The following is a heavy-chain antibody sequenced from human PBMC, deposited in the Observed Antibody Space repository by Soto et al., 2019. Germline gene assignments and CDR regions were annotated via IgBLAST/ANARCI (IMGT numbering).Heavy chain of an antibody. V-gene: IGHV3-33*01. J-gene: IGHJ5*02. Sequence: QVQLVESGGGVVQPGRSLRLSCAASGFTFSSYGMHWVRQAPGKGLEWVAVIWYDGSNKYYADSVKGRFTISRDNSKNTLYLQMNSLRAEDTAVYYCARNIAARLTNWFDPWGQGTLVTVSS. CDR2: IWYDGSNK. CDR1: GFTFSSYG. D-gene: IGHD6-6*01. CDR3: ARNIAARLTNWFDP.